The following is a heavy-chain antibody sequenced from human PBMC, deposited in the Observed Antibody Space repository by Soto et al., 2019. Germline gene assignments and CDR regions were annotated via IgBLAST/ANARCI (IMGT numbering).Heavy chain of an antibody. Sequence: QVQLQESGPGLVKPSETLSLTCTVSGGSINSFYWSWVRQPAGKGLEWIGRMYVTGSTNYNPSLKNRVSMSLDTSKNQFSLKLSCLTAAATAVYYCARDHHYYGSGDSNPFDSWGQGTLVTVSS. D-gene: IGHD3-10*01. CDR1: GGSINSFY. J-gene: IGHJ4*02. CDR3: ARDHHYYGSGDSNPFDS. CDR2: MYVTGST. V-gene: IGHV4-4*07.